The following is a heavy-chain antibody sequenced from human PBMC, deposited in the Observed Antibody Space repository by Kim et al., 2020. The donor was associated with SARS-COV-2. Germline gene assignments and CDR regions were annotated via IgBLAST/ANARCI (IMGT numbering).Heavy chain of an antibody. CDR2: INPNSGGT. CDR1: GYTFTGYY. J-gene: IGHJ4*02. V-gene: IGHV1-2*06. CDR3: ARRAAAGTGGFDY. Sequence: ASVKVSCKASGYTFTGYYMHWVRQAPGQGLEWMGRINPNSGGTNYAQKFQGRVTMTRDTSICTAYMELSRLRSDDTAVYYCARRAAAGTGGFDYWGQGTLVTVSS. D-gene: IGHD6-13*01.